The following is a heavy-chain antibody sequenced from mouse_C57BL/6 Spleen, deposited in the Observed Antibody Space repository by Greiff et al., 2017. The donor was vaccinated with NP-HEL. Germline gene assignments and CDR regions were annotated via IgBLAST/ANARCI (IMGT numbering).Heavy chain of an antibody. D-gene: IGHD1-3*01. CDR1: GFTFTDYY. CDR2: IRNKANGYTT. V-gene: IGHV7-3*01. CDR3: ARYNNYYFDY. Sequence: DVKLVESGGGLVQPGGSLSLSCAASGFTFTDYYMSWVRQPPGKALEWLGFIRNKANGYTTEYSASGKGRFTISRANPPSILYLTMTALRAADSGTYYCARYNNYYFDYWGQGTPLTVSS. J-gene: IGHJ2*01.